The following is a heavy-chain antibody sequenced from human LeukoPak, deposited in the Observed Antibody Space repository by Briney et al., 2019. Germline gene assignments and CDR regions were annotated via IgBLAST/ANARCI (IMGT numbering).Heavy chain of an antibody. J-gene: IGHJ3*02. Sequence: GGSLRLSCAASGFTFSDFAMNWVRQARGKGLEWVSSITRVSTYIYYAESLEGRFTISRDNAKNLLYLQLSSLRGEDTGIYYCTRDRNDYGDPDGFDIWGHGTVVTVSS. D-gene: IGHD4-17*01. CDR2: ITRVSTYI. V-gene: IGHV3-21*01. CDR3: TRDRNDYGDPDGFDI. CDR1: GFTFSDFA.